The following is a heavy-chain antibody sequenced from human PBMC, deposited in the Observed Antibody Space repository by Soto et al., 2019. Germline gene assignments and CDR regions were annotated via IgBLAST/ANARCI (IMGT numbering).Heavy chain of an antibody. Sequence: GASVKVSCKASGYSFSDYFIHWVRQAPGQGLEWMGWINPKSGGTNYAQTFQGRVTLTRDTSITTAYMEVNGLRSDDTAIYYCTKESSSGWSPFDSWGQGARVTVSS. CDR3: TKESSSGWSPFDS. D-gene: IGHD6-19*01. J-gene: IGHJ4*02. V-gene: IGHV1-2*02. CDR1: GYSFSDYF. CDR2: INPKSGGT.